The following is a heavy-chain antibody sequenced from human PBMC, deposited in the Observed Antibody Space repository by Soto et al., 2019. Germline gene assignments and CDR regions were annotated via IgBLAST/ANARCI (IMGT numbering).Heavy chain of an antibody. J-gene: IGHJ4*02. CDR1: GFTFSSYA. CDR3: AKDGIGYCISTSCYSLDY. V-gene: IGHV3-23*01. CDR2: ISGSGGST. D-gene: IGHD2-2*01. Sequence: GGSLRLSCAASGFTFSSYAMSWVRQAPGKGLECVSAISGSGGSTYYADSVKGRFTISRDNSKNTLYLQMNSLRAEDTAVYYCAKDGIGYCISTSCYSLDYWGQGTLVTVSS.